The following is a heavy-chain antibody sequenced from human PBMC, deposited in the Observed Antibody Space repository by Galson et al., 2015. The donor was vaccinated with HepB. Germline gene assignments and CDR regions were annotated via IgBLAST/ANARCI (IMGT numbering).Heavy chain of an antibody. CDR3: ARSKPHTAMVGSYFDY. J-gene: IGHJ4*02. Sequence: CAISGDSVSSNSAAWNWIRQSPSRGLEWLGRTYYRSKWYNDYAVSVKSRITINPDTSKNQFSLQLNSVTPEDTAVYYCARSKPHTAMVGSYFDYWGQGTLVTVSS. CDR2: TYYRSKWYN. D-gene: IGHD5-18*01. CDR1: GDSVSSNSAA. V-gene: IGHV6-1*01.